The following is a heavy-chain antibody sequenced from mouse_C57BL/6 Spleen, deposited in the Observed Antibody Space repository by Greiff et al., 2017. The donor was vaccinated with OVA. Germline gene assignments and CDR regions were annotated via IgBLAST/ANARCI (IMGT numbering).Heavy chain of an antibody. CDR2: IYPGDGDT. J-gene: IGHJ3*01. CDR3: ARDGYDVSWFAY. V-gene: IGHV1-82*01. Sequence: QVQLQQSGPELVKPGASVKISCKASGYAFSSSWMNWVKQRPGKGLEWIGRIYPGDGDTNYNGKFKGKATLTADKSSSTAYMQLSSLTSEDSAVYFCARDGYDVSWFAYWGQGTLVTVSA. CDR1: GYAFSSSW. D-gene: IGHD2-2*01.